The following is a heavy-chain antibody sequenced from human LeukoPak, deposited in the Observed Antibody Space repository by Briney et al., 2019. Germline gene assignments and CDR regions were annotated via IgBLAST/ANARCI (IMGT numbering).Heavy chain of an antibody. V-gene: IGHV3-15*01. CDR3: TTEGLVATSFDY. CDR1: RFTFSNAW. D-gene: IGHD5-12*01. J-gene: IGHJ4*02. CDR2: IKSKTDGGTT. Sequence: GGSLRLSCAAPRFTFSNAWMSWVRQAPGKGLEWVGRIKSKTDGGTTDYAAPVKGRFTISRDDSKNTLYLQMNSLKTEDTAVYYCTTEGLVATSFDYWGQGTLVTVSS.